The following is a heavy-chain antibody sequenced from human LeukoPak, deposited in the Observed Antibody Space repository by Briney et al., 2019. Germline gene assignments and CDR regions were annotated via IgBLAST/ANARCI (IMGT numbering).Heavy chain of an antibody. Sequence: MPSETLSLTCSVLDGSISNYYWSWIRQPPGKGLEWIGYAYYSGSTTYNPSLESRVTISVDTSKNQFSLKLTAVTAADTAVYYCARNSAVATSRSWFDPWGQGTLVTVSS. CDR2: AYYSGST. CDR1: DGSISNYY. CDR3: ARNSAVATSRSWFDP. J-gene: IGHJ5*02. D-gene: IGHD6-19*01. V-gene: IGHV4-59*08.